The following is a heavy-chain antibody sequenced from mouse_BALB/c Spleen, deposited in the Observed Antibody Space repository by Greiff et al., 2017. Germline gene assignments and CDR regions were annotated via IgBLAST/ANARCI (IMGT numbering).Heavy chain of an antibody. CDR3: AKYGNSFYAMDY. J-gene: IGHJ4*01. CDR1: GFTFSSYA. CDR2: ISSGGSYT. D-gene: IGHD2-1*01. V-gene: IGHV5-9-4*01. Sequence: DVMLVESGGGLVKPGGSLKLSCAASGFTFSSYAMSWVRQSPEKRLEWVAEISSGGSYTYYPDTVTGRFTISRDNAKNTLYLEMSSLRSEDTAMYYCAKYGNSFYAMDYWGQGTSVTVSS.